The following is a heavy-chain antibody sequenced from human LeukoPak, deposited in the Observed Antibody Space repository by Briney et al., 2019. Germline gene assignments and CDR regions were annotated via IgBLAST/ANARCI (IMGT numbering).Heavy chain of an antibody. CDR1: TFTFSRYG. J-gene: IGHJ4*02. Sequence: PGGSLRLSCAASTFTFSRYGMHWVRQAPGKGLEWVAVIWYDGSAQYYGESVKGRFSISRDNSENKMYLQMNSLRAEDTAVYYCAREDMVREVMPDYWGQGTLVTVSS. CDR2: IWYDGSAQ. D-gene: IGHD3-10*01. CDR3: AREDMVREVMPDY. V-gene: IGHV3-33*01.